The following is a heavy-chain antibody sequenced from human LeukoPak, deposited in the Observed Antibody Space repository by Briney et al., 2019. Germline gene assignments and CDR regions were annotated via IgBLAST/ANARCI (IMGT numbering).Heavy chain of an antibody. J-gene: IGHJ5*02. D-gene: IGHD3-22*01. CDR3: AREDYYDSGSSDH. CDR1: GGTFSSYA. V-gene: IGHV1-8*03. CDR2: MNPNSGNT. Sequence: ASVKVSCKASGGTFSSYAINWVRQATGQGLEWMGWMNPNSGNTAYAQKFQGRVTITRNTSISTAYMELSSLRSEDTAIYYCAREDYYDSGSSDHWGQGTLVTVSS.